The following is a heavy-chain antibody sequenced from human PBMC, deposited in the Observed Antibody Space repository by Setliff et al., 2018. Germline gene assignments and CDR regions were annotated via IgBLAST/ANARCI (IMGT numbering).Heavy chain of an antibody. Sequence: GESLKISCQASGYNFANHWIAWVRLMPGKGLEYMGRIDPGDSYADYSPSFEGLGTISADKSRTTVYLQWTSLQASDTALYLCARLGRERSTFAWLDAWGQGTLVPVSS. CDR2: IDPGDSYA. V-gene: IGHV5-10-1*01. D-gene: IGHD1-1*01. CDR1: GYNFANHW. CDR3: ARLGRERSTFAWLDA. J-gene: IGHJ5*02.